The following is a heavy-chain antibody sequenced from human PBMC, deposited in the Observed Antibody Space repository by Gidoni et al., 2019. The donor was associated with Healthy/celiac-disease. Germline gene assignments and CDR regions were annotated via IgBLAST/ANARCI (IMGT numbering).Heavy chain of an antibody. CDR2: ISYDGSNK. J-gene: IGHJ6*02. CDR3: AKETGGSYWGYYYYYGMDV. CDR1: GFTFSSYG. D-gene: IGHD1-26*01. V-gene: IGHV3-30*18. Sequence: QVQLVESGGGVVQPGRSLRLSCAAPGFTFSSYGMHWVRQAPGKGLEWVAVISYDGSNKYYADSVKGRFTISRDNSKNTLYLQMNSLRAEDTAVYYCAKETGGSYWGYYYYYGMDVWGQGTTVTVSS.